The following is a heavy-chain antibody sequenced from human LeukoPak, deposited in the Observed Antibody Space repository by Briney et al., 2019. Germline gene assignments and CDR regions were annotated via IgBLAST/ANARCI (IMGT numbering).Heavy chain of an antibody. J-gene: IGHJ6*03. Sequence: GGSLRLSCAASGFTFSDYYMSWIRQAPGKGLEWVSYISSSGSTIYYADSVKGRFTISRDNAKNSLYLQMNSLRAEDTAVYYCATEGSGSYFYYYYMDVWGKGTTVTVSS. CDR2: ISSSGSTI. CDR3: ATEGSGSYFYYYYMDV. D-gene: IGHD3-10*01. CDR1: GFTFSDYY. V-gene: IGHV3-11*04.